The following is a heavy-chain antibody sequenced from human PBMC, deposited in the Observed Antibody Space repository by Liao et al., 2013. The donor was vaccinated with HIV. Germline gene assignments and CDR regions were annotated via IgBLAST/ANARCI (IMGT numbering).Heavy chain of an antibody. CDR3: AREQWDGSGYYYLTSHLNYFDF. V-gene: IGHV4-30-4*08. J-gene: IGHJ4*02. CDR2: NSYSGRT. Sequence: QVQLQESGPGLVKPSQTLSLTCTVSGDSISSGDYSWTWIRQPPGKGLEWIGYNSYSGRTFYNPSLKSRLSISIDTSNNQFSLSLTSVTAADTAVYYCAREQWDGSGYYYLTSHLNYFDFWGQGTLVTVSS. D-gene: IGHD3-22*01. CDR1: GDSISSGDYS.